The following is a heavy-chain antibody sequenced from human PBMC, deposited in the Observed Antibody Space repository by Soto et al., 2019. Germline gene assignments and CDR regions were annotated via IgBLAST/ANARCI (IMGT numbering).Heavy chain of an antibody. V-gene: IGHV3-23*01. CDR2: ISGSDAFT. Sequence: EVQLLESGGGLVQPGGSLRLSCAASEFTFSGYAMNWVRQAPGKGLEWVSTISGSDAFTYYADSVQGRFTISRDNSNNTLFLQMNTLRAEDTAVYYCAKDGPLGELMADWGQGTLVTVSS. CDR1: EFTFSGYA. D-gene: IGHD3-10*01. J-gene: IGHJ4*02. CDR3: AKDGPLGELMAD.